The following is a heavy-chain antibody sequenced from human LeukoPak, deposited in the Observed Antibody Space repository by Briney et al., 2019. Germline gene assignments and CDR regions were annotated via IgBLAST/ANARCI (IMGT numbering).Heavy chain of an antibody. CDR3: SSGPYFDY. D-gene: IGHD6-25*01. Sequence: SETLPLTCAVYGGSFSGYYRSWVRQPPGKGLEWIGEINHSGSTNYNPSLKSRVTISVGTSKNQFSLKLSSVTAADTAVYFCSSGPYFDYWGQGTLVTVSS. V-gene: IGHV4-34*01. CDR1: GGSFSGYY. J-gene: IGHJ4*02. CDR2: INHSGST.